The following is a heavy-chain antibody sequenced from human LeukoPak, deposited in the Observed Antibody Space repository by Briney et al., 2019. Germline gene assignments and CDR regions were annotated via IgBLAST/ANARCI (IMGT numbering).Heavy chain of an antibody. D-gene: IGHD4-23*01. J-gene: IGHJ4*02. CDR2: INSDGSNT. V-gene: IGHV3-74*01. CDR3: AIDLYGGKGDY. Sequence: GGSLRLSCAASGFTFSSYWMHWVRHAPGKGLVWVSRINSDGSNTNYADSVKGRFTISRDNAKHTLYLQMNSLRAEDTAVYYCAIDLYGGKGDYWGQGTLVTVSS. CDR1: GFTFSSYW.